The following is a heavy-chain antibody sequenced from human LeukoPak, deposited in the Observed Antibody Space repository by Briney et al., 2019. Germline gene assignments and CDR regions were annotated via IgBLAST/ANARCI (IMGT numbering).Heavy chain of an antibody. CDR3: TRGQSYCGADCYSD. V-gene: IGHV3-66*01. Sequence: GVSLRLSCAACGFSVSNYYMSWVRQPPGKGLEWVSVMYTGGGRYYGDSVKGRFTISRDNSKNTVFLQMNSLRVEDTALYYCTRGQSYCGADCYSDWGQGTLVTVSS. CDR1: GFSVSNYY. CDR2: MYTGGGR. J-gene: IGHJ4*02. D-gene: IGHD2-21*02.